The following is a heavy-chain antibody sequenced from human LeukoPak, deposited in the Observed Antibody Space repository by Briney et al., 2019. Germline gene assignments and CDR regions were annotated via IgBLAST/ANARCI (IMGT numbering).Heavy chain of an antibody. D-gene: IGHD5-12*01. J-gene: IGHJ4*02. CDR2: INPNSGGT. CDR1: GYTFTGYY. CDR3: ARDQPLPRGATKHLDY. Sequence: GASVKVSCKASGYTFTGYYMHWVRQAPGQGLEWMGWINPNSGGTNYAQKFQGRVTMTTDTSTSTAYMELRSLRSDDTAVYYCARDQPLPRGATKHLDYWGQGTLVTVSS. V-gene: IGHV1-2*02.